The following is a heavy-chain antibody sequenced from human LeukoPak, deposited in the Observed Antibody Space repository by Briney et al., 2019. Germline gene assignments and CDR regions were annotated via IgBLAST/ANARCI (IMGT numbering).Heavy chain of an antibody. CDR1: GDSMRSYY. D-gene: IGHD3-10*01. CDR3: ARDSRYVSGWFDDGLDV. V-gene: IGHV4-59*01. J-gene: IGHJ6*02. CDR2: QDDRGDT. Sequence: SETLSLTCIVSGDSMRSYYWSWIRQAPGKGLEWLGHQDDRGDTNYNPFLKGRGSISVDTSTNQFSLRLRSVTAADTAVYYCARDSRYVSGWFDDGLDVWGPGTTVTVSS.